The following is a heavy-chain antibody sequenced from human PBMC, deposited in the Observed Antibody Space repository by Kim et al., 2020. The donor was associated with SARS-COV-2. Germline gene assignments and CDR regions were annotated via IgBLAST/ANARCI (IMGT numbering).Heavy chain of an antibody. J-gene: IGHJ6*02. V-gene: IGHV4-34*01. CDR3: ARGVGVVRGVIFPYYYGMDV. D-gene: IGHD3-10*01. Sequence: RVTISVDTSKNQFSLKLSSVTAADTAVYYCARGVGVVRGVIFPYYYGMDVWGQGTTVTVSS.